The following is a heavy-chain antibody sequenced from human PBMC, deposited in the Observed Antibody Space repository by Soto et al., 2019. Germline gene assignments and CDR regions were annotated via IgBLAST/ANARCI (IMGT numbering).Heavy chain of an antibody. J-gene: IGHJ4*01. CDR2: ISYDGRNK. CDR3: ARDYFLNGHGRQLVPSDY. CDR1: GFTFSSYA. V-gene: IGHV3-30*04. D-gene: IGHD6-6*01. Sequence: GGSLTLSCAASGFTFSSYAMHWVRQAPGKGLEWVAVISYDGRNKYYADSVKGRFTISRDNSKNTLYLQMNSLRAEDTAVYYCARDYFLNGHGRQLVPSDYWGQGTLVTVSS.